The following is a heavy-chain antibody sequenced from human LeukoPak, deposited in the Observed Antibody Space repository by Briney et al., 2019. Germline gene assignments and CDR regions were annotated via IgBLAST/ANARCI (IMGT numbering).Heavy chain of an antibody. Sequence: ASVKVSCKASGHTFTSYDINWLPQATGHRLKWMGWVNPNSGNTGHAQKFQGRVTMTRNTSINTAYMELSSLRSEDTAVYYCARGDYGDYEDYWGQGTLVTVSS. V-gene: IGHV1-8*01. D-gene: IGHD4-17*01. CDR2: VNPNSGNT. CDR1: GHTFTSYD. CDR3: ARGDYGDYEDY. J-gene: IGHJ4*02.